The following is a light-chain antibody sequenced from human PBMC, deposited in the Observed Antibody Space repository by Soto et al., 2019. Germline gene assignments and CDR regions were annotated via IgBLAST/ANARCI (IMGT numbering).Light chain of an antibody. CDR1: SSNIGGYNV. J-gene: IGLJ1*01. Sequence: QSVLTQPASVSGSPGQSITISCSGTSSNIGGYNVVSWYQQHPGKAPKVIAYEGIKRPSGVSDRFSGSTSGSTASLTISGLQAEDEAEYYCCSYVGATTYVFGSGTKLTVL. CDR2: EGI. CDR3: CSYVGATTYV. V-gene: IGLV2-23*01.